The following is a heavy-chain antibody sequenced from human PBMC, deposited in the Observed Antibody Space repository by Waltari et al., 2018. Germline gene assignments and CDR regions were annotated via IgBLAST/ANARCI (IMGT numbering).Heavy chain of an antibody. Sequence: EVQLVESGGGLVQPGGSLRLSCAASGFTFSRNWMSWVRQAPGKGLEWVGNIKKDGSEEGFVDSVKGRFTISRDNAKNSMYLQMNSLRVEDTAVYYCARDAARGTIDYWGQGTLVTVSS. CDR2: IKKDGSEE. J-gene: IGHJ4*02. CDR3: ARDAARGTIDY. CDR1: GFTFSRNW. V-gene: IGHV3-7*03. D-gene: IGHD3-16*01.